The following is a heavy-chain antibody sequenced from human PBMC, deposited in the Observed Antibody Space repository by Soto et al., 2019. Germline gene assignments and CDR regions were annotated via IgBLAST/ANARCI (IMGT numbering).Heavy chain of an antibody. J-gene: IGHJ6*02. CDR2: ISSSSSYT. CDR3: ARTYSGYEVFGMDV. Sequence: GSLRLSCAASGFTFSDYYMSWIRQAPGKGLEWVSYISSSSSYTNYADSVKGRFTISRDNAKNSLYLQMNSLRAEDTAVYYCARTYSGYEVFGMDVWGQGTTVTVSS. V-gene: IGHV3-11*03. CDR1: GFTFSDYY. D-gene: IGHD5-12*01.